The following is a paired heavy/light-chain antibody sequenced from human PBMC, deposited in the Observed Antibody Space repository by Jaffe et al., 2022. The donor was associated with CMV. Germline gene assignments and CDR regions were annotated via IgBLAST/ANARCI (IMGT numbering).Heavy chain of an antibody. CDR3: ARVGSYYDTSGYLHYYFDS. D-gene: IGHD3-22*01. J-gene: IGHJ4*02. V-gene: IGHV4-59*01. Sequence: QVQLQESGPGLVKPSETLSLRCNVSGGSISRYYWSWIRQSPGKGLKWIASFYNSGTINYNPSLKSRITISVDTSKNQFSLKLSSLTAADSAVYYCARVGSYYDTSGYLHYYFDSWGQGTLVTVSS. CDR1: GGSISRYY. CDR2: FYNSGTI.
Light chain of an antibody. V-gene: IGKV3-20*01. CDR2: AAS. Sequence: EIVLTQSPGTLSLSPGERATFSCRASQSVGSSSLAWYQQKPGQAPRLLLHAASSRATGIPDRFSGSGSGTDFTLTISRLEPEDFAVYYCQQYGSPSWTFGQGTKVEVK. J-gene: IGKJ1*01. CDR1: QSVGSSS. CDR3: QQYGSPSWT.